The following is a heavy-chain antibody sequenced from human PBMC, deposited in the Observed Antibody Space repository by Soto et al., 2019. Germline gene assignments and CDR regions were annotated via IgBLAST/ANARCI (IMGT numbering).Heavy chain of an antibody. CDR2: INSDGSST. D-gene: IGHD2-15*01. V-gene: IGHV3-74*02. Sequence: VQLVESGGGVVQPGRSLRLSCAASGFTFSSYWMHWVRQAPGKGLVWVSRINSDGSSTSYADSVKGRFTISRDNAKNTLYLQMNSLRAEDTAVYYCARTYCSGGSCYRIDAFDIWGQGTMVTVSS. CDR3: ARTYCSGGSCYRIDAFDI. CDR1: GFTFSSYW. J-gene: IGHJ3*02.